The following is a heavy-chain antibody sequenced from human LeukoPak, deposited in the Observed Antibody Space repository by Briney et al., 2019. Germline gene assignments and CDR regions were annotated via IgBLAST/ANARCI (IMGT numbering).Heavy chain of an antibody. CDR2: IYHSGST. V-gene: IGHV4-59*01. Sequence: SETLSLTCTLSGGSISTYYWSWLRQPPGKGLEWIGYIYHSGSTNYNPALKSRVTISVDTSKNQFSLKLSSVTAADTAVYYCARGGGYASPIGYWGQGALVTVSS. J-gene: IGHJ4*02. CDR1: GGSISTYY. D-gene: IGHD5-12*01. CDR3: ARGGGYASPIGY.